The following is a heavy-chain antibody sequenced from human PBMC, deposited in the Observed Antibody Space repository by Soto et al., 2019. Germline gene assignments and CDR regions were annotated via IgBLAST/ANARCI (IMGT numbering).Heavy chain of an antibody. Sequence: QLQLQESGPGLVKPSETLSLTCTVSVGSISSSSYYWGWIRQPPGKGLEWIGSIYYSGSTYYNPSLKSRVTISVDTSKNQFSLKLSSVTAADTAVYYCASEVVAAPNWYGYYGMDVWGQGTTVTVSS. V-gene: IGHV4-39*01. D-gene: IGHD2-15*01. CDR3: ASEVVAAPNWYGYYGMDV. J-gene: IGHJ6*02. CDR2: IYYSGST. CDR1: VGSISSSSYY.